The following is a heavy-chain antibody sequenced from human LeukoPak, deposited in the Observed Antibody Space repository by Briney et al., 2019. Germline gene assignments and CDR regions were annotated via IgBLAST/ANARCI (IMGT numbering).Heavy chain of an antibody. V-gene: IGHV4-61*01. CDR1: VGSVSSSNYY. J-gene: IGHJ4*02. CDR2: IYYSGDT. D-gene: IGHD3-22*01. CDR3: ARDHYYHSSGHSHYFDY. Sequence: SETLSLSCAVSVGSVSSSNYYWSWIRQPPGNGLGWIGYIYYSGDTNYHPYLKSRVTISLDTSRNRISLKLSSVTAADTAVYYCARDHYYHSSGHSHYFDYWGQGSLVTVSS.